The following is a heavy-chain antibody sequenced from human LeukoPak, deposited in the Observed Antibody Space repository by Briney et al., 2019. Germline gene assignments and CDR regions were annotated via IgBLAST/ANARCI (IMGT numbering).Heavy chain of an antibody. Sequence: SETLSLTCTVSGGSISSSSYYWGWIRQPPGKGLEWIGSIYYSGSTYYNPSLKSRVTISVDTSKNQFSLKLSSVTAADTAVYYCARFPGTVVAAAGYDYWGQGTLVTVSS. CDR2: IYYSGST. CDR3: ARFPGTVVAAAGYDY. V-gene: IGHV4-39*07. D-gene: IGHD6-13*01. J-gene: IGHJ4*02. CDR1: GGSISSSSYY.